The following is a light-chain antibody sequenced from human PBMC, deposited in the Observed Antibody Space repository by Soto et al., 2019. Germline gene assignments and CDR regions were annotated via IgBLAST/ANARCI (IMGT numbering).Light chain of an antibody. Sequence: EIVLTQSPGTLSLSPGERATLSCRASQSVSSSYLAWYQQKPGQAPRLLIYGASSRATGIPDRFSGSGSGTDFTLTISRLELEEFAVYYCQQYGSSQITFGQGTRLEIK. CDR1: QSVSSSY. CDR3: QQYGSSQIT. V-gene: IGKV3-20*01. CDR2: GAS. J-gene: IGKJ5*01.